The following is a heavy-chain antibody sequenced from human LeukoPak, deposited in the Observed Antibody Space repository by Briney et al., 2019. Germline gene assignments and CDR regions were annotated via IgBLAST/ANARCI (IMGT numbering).Heavy chain of an antibody. CDR2: ISGSGGST. J-gene: IGHJ5*02. Sequence: GGSLRLSCAASGFTFSSYAMSWVRQAPGKGLEWVSAISGSGGSTYYADSVKGRFTISRDNSKNTLYLQMDSLRAEDTAVYYCAKEQDSSGTGDWFDPWGQGTLVTVSS. V-gene: IGHV3-23*01. D-gene: IGHD3-22*01. CDR1: GFTFSSYA. CDR3: AKEQDSSGTGDWFDP.